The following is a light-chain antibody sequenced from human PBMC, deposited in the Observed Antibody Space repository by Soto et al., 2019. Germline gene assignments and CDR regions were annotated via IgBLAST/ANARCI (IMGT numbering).Light chain of an antibody. Sequence: IQLTQSPSSLSASVGDRVTIACRASQGISSSLAWYQQQPGKAPKLLIYAASTLQSGVPSRFSGSGSGTDFTLTITSLQPEDFATYYCQQLNSYPWTFGQGTKVDIK. J-gene: IGKJ1*01. V-gene: IGKV1-9*01. CDR2: AAS. CDR1: QGISSS. CDR3: QQLNSYPWT.